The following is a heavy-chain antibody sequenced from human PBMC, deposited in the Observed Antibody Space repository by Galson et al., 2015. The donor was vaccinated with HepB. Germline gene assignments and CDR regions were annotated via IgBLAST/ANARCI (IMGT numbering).Heavy chain of an antibody. CDR2: MNPNSGST. CDR3: ARSTTAAGCDY. V-gene: IGHV1-8*01. J-gene: IGHJ4*02. Sequence: QSGAEVKKPGESLKISCKASGYTFTSYDINWVRQATGQGLEWMGWMNPNSGSTGYAQKFQGRVTMTRNTSISTAYMELSSLRSEDTAVYYCARSTTAAGCDYWGQGTLVTVSS. D-gene: IGHD4-11*01. CDR1: GYTFTSYD.